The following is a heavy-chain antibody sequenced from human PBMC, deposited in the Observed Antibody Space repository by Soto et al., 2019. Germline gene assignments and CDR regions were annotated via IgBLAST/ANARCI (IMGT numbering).Heavy chain of an antibody. CDR2: IYAGGST. D-gene: IGHD5-18*01. J-gene: IGHJ4*02. V-gene: IGHV3-53*02. CDR1: GFSVSSNY. CDR3: ASRRGYSYGIDY. Sequence: EVQLVETGGGLIQPGESLRLSCAASGFSVSSNYMIWVRQAPGKGLEWVAVIYAGGSTYYADSVKGRFAISKDNSQNTLYLQMNSLRAEDTALYYCASRRGYSYGIDYWGQGTLVTVSS.